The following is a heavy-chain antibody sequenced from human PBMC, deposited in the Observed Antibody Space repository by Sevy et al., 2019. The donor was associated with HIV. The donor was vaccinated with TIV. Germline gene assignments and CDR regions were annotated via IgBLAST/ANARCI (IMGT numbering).Heavy chain of an antibody. Sequence: GGSLRLSCAASGFTFSSYSMNWVRQAPGKGLEWVSSISSSSSYIYYADSVKGRFTISRDNAKNSLYLQMNSLRAEDTAVYYCARADWNYIILSYYYYGMDVWGQGTTVTVSS. V-gene: IGHV3-21*01. CDR2: ISSSSSYI. J-gene: IGHJ6*02. CDR3: ARADWNYIILSYYYYGMDV. D-gene: IGHD1-7*01. CDR1: GFTFSSYS.